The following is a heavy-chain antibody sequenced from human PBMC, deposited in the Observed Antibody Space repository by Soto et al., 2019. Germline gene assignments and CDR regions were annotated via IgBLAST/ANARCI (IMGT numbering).Heavy chain of an antibody. CDR1: GFTFSNAW. Sequence: EVQLVESEGGLVEPGGSLRISCAASGFTFSNAWMSWVRQAPGRGLEWICSIKTKAEGGTTDHAEPVKGRLTISRDDSKSSLNLQMNSLKTEDTAVYYCTRDRKTGTTGFDYWGQGTLVTDSP. D-gene: IGHD4-17*01. J-gene: IGHJ4*02. V-gene: IGHV3-15*01. CDR3: TRDRKTGTTGFDY. CDR2: IKTKAEGGTT.